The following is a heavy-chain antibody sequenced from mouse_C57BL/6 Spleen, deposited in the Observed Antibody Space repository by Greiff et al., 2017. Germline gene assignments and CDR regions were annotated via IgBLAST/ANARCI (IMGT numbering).Heavy chain of an antibody. V-gene: IGHV1-42*01. Sequence: VQLKQSGPELVKPGASVKISCKASGYSFTGYYMNWVKQSPEKSLEWIGEINPSTGGTTSNQKFKAKATLTVDKSSSTAYMQLQSLTSEDSAVYYCASPLYYGSSYGYWGQGTTLTVSS. J-gene: IGHJ2*01. CDR2: INPSTGGT. CDR3: ASPLYYGSSYGY. D-gene: IGHD1-1*01. CDR1: GYSFTGYY.